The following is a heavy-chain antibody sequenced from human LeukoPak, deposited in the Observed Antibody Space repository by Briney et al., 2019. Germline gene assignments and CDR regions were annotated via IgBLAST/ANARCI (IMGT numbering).Heavy chain of an antibody. J-gene: IGHJ4*02. V-gene: IGHV1-24*01. D-gene: IGHD2/OR15-2a*01. CDR2: FDPEDGET. Sequence: ASVKVSCKVSGYTLTELSMHWVRQAPGKGLEWMGGFDPEDGETIYTQKFQGRVTMTEDTSTDTAYMELSSLRSEDTAVYYCAADVNPLEDTDYWGQGTLVTVSS. CDR1: GYTLTELS. CDR3: AADVNPLEDTDY.